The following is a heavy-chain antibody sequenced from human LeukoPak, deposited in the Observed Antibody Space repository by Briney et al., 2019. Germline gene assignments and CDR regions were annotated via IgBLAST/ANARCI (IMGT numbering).Heavy chain of an antibody. V-gene: IGHV3-11*01. CDR3: AKDLWKWLLSGVSDY. CDR1: GFTFSDYY. J-gene: IGHJ4*02. Sequence: GGSLRLSCAASGFTFSDYYMSWIRQAPGKGLAWVSYISSSGSTIYYADSVKGRFTISRDNAKNSLYLQMNSLRAEDTAVYYCAKDLWKWLLSGVSDYWGQGTLVTVSS. D-gene: IGHD3-3*01. CDR2: ISSSGSTI.